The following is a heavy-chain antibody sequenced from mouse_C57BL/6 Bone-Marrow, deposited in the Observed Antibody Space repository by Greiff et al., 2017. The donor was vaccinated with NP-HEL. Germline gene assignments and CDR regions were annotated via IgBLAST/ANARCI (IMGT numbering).Heavy chain of an antibody. J-gene: IGHJ3*01. CDR1: GYTFTSYW. CDR2: IYPGNSDT. D-gene: IGHD1-1*01. Sequence: EVQLQQSGTVLARPGASVKMSCKTSGYTFTSYWMHWVKQRPGQGLEWIGAIYPGNSDTSYNQKFKGRAKLTAVTSASTAYMELSSLTNEDSAVYYCTREGRLLLAYWGQGTLVTVSA. CDR3: TREGRLLLAY. V-gene: IGHV1-5*01.